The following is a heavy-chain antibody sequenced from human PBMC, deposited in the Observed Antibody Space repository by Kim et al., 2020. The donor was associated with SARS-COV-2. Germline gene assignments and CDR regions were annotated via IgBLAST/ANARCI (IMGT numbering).Heavy chain of an antibody. CDR3: ARVWRYSSGWLESDLYNWFDP. V-gene: IGHV4-34*01. D-gene: IGHD6-19*01. J-gene: IGHJ5*02. CDR1: GGSFSGYY. CDR2: INHSGST. Sequence: SETLSLTCAVYGGSFSGYYWSWIRQPPGKGLEWIGEINHSGSTNYNPSLKSRVTISVDTSKNQFSLKLSSVTAADTAVYYCARVWRYSSGWLESDLYNWFDPWGQGTLVTVSS.